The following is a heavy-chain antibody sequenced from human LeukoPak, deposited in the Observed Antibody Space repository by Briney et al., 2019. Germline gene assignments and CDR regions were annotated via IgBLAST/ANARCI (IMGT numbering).Heavy chain of an antibody. CDR2: ISAYNGNT. J-gene: IGHJ6*02. D-gene: IGHD2-2*01. V-gene: IGHV1-18*01. Sequence: ASVTVSCKASGYTFTSYGISWVRQAPGQGLEWMGWISAYNGNTNYAQKLQGRVTMTTDTSTSTAYMELRSLRSDDTAVYYCARDRGGSDCSSTSCYVTTYYYGMDVWGQGTTVTVSS. CDR1: GYTFTSYG. CDR3: ARDRGGSDCSSTSCYVTTYYYGMDV.